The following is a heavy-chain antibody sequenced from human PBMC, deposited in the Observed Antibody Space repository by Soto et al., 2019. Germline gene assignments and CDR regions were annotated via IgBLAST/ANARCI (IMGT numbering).Heavy chain of an antibody. D-gene: IGHD3-3*01. J-gene: IGHJ4*02. CDR2: IYYTGTS. CDR3: ARLGGYYQAFDN. CDR1: GGSIRNNY. V-gene: IGHV4-59*08. Sequence: SETLSLTCTVSGGSIRNNYWSWIRQPLGKGLEWVGYIYYTGTSKYNPSLKSRVTISEDSSKNQFSLKLDSVTAADTAVYYCARLGGYYQAFDNWGQGTLVTVSS.